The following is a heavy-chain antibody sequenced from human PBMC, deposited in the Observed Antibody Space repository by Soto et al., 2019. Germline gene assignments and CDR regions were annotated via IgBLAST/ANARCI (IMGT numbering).Heavy chain of an antibody. Sequence: GGSLRLSCAASGFTFSSYAMSWVRQAPGKGLEWVSAISGSGGSTYYADSVKGRFTISRDNSKNTLYLQMNSLRAEDTAVYYCAKEPWSGYLIARGPSPLDYWGQGTLVTVSS. CDR3: AKEPWSGYLIARGPSPLDY. CDR2: ISGSGGST. V-gene: IGHV3-23*01. CDR1: GFTFSSYA. J-gene: IGHJ4*02. D-gene: IGHD3-3*01.